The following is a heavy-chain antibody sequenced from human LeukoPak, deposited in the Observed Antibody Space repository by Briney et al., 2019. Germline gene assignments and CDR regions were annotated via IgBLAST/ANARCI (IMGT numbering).Heavy chain of an antibody. CDR2: IYYSGST. CDR1: GGSISSYY. V-gene: IGHV4-59*01. Sequence: SETLSLTWTVSGGSISSYYWSWVRQPPGKGLEWLGYIYYSGSTNYNPSLKSRVTISVDTSKNQFSLKLSSVTAADTAVYYCARDYGIGSGSYYYGMDVWGQGTTVTVSS. CDR3: ARDYGIGSGSYYYGMDV. J-gene: IGHJ6*02. D-gene: IGHD3-10*01.